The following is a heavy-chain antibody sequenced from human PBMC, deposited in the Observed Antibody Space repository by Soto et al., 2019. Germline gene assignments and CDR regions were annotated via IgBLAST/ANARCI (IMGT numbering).Heavy chain of an antibody. CDR2: IYPGDSDT. CDR3: ARQGCSSTSCYFNWFDP. D-gene: IGHD2-2*01. CDR1: GYSFTSYW. J-gene: IGHJ5*02. Sequence: SLKISCKGSGYSFTSYWIGWVRQMPGKGLEWMGIIYPGDSDTRYSPSFQGQVTISADKSISTAYLQWSSLKASDTAMYYCARQGCSSTSCYFNWFDPWGQGTLVTVSS. V-gene: IGHV5-51*01.